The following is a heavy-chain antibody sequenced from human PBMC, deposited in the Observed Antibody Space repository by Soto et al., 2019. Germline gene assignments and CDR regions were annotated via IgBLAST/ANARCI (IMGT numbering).Heavy chain of an antibody. Sequence: EVQLVESGGGLVQPGGSLRLSCAASGFTFSSYSMNWVRQAPGKGLEWVSYISSSSSIRNYADSVKGRFTISRDNAKNSLYLQMNSLRAEDTAVYYCAKERITIFGVVIYWGQGTLVTVSS. J-gene: IGHJ4*02. D-gene: IGHD3-3*01. CDR3: AKERITIFGVVIY. V-gene: IGHV3-48*01. CDR2: ISSSSSIR. CDR1: GFTFSSYS.